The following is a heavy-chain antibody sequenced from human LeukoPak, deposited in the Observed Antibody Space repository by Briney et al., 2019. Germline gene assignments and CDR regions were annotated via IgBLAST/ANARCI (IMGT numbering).Heavy chain of an antibody. CDR3: ARLGYCSSTSCYDD. Sequence: PGGSLRPSCAASGFTFDDYGMSWVRQAPGKGLEWVSGINWNGGSTGYADSVKGRFTISRDNAKNSLYLQMNSLRAEDTALYYCARLGYCSSTSCYDDWGQGTLVTVSS. V-gene: IGHV3-20*04. J-gene: IGHJ4*02. CDR1: GFTFDDYG. D-gene: IGHD2-2*01. CDR2: INWNGGST.